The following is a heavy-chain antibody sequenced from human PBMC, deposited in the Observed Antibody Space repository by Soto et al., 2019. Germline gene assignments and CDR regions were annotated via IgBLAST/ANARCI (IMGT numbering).Heavy chain of an antibody. V-gene: IGHV3-23*01. CDR2: ISGNGGST. J-gene: IGHJ4*02. Sequence: ESVKICCGADWVTFSVYAMTWVRQAPGKGLEWVSAISGNGGSTYYADSVKGRFTISRDNSKSTLHLQMSSLRVEDTAVYYCAKDRTFGPPLVRFDSWGQGTLVTSPQ. D-gene: IGHD6-6*01. CDR3: AKDRTFGPPLVRFDS. CDR1: WVTFSVYA.